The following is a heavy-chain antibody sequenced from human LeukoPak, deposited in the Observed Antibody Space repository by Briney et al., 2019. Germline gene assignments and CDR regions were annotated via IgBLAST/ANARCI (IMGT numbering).Heavy chain of an antibody. CDR1: GFTFSTNA. V-gene: IGHV3-23*01. J-gene: IGHJ4*02. CDR2: ISGRGGST. D-gene: IGHD3-22*01. CDR3: AKPTYYDSSGYYENLDY. Sequence: GGSLRLSCAASGFTFSTNAMSWVRQAPGQGLEWFPPISGRGGSTYHADAGKCRFTISRDNSKDTLYLQMNSPRAEDTAVYYCAKPTYYDSSGYYENLDYWGQGTLVTVSS.